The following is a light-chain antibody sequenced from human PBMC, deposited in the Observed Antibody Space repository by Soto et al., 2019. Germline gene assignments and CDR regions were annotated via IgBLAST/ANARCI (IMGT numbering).Light chain of an antibody. CDR1: SGDIGSYNR. V-gene: IGLV2-14*03. CDR2: DVT. Sequence: QSVLTQPASVSGSPGQSITISCTGTSGDIGSYNRVSCYQQHPGKAPKLIIYDVTDRPSGVSNRFSGSKSGNTASLTISGLQAEDEAEYYCSSYTNINTRACVFGTGTKVTLL. CDR3: SSYTNINTRACV. J-gene: IGLJ1*01.